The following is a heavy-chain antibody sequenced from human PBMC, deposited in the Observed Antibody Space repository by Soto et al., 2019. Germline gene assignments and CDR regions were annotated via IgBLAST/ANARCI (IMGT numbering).Heavy chain of an antibody. V-gene: IGHV3-30*18. D-gene: IGHD6-19*01. CDR1: GCSFSSYG. Sequence: QVQLVESGGGVVQPGRSLRLSCAPSGCSFSSYGMPWVRQAPGKGLEWVAVISYDVTNKYYADSVKGRFTISRDNSKNTMYLQMNSLRADDTAVYYCAKELRIAVAGTDAFDSWGQGTLVTVSS. CDR3: AKELRIAVAGTDAFDS. J-gene: IGHJ4*02. CDR2: ISYDVTNK.